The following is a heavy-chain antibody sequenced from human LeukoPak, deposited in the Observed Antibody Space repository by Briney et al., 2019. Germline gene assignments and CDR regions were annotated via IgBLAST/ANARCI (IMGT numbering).Heavy chain of an antibody. CDR1: GFTFSSYE. CDR2: ISSSGSTI. CDR3: ATAPQTYRYLGY. J-gene: IGHJ4*02. Sequence: GGSLRLSCAASGFTFSSYEMNWVRQAPGKGLEWVSYISSSGSTIYYADSVKGRFTISRDNAKNSLYLQMNSLRAEDTALYYCATAPQTYRYLGYWGQGTLVTVSS. D-gene: IGHD3-16*02. V-gene: IGHV3-48*03.